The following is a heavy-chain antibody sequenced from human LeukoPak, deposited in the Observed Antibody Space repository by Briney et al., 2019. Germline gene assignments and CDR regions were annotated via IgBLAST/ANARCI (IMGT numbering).Heavy chain of an antibody. D-gene: IGHD6-6*01. J-gene: IGHJ4*02. CDR3: ARLAARPDPPDY. V-gene: IGHV3-53*01. CDR1: GFTVSSNY. Sequence: GGSLRLSCAASGFTVSSNYMGWVRQAPGKGLEWVSVIYSGGSTYYADSVKGRFTISRDNSKNTLYLQMNSLRAEDTAVYYCARLAARPDPPDYWGQGTLVTVSS. CDR2: IYSGGST.